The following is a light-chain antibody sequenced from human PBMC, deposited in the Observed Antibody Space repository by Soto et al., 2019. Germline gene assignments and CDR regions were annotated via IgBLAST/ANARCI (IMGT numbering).Light chain of an antibody. Sequence: QSALTQPASVSASPGQSITISCTGTSSDVGAYNYVSWYQQHPGKAPKLMISEVSNRPSGVSNRFSGSKSGNTASLTISGLQAEDEADYYCCSYTTTSTWVFGGGTKVTVL. V-gene: IGLV2-14*01. CDR1: SSDVGAYNY. CDR2: EVS. CDR3: CSYTTTSTWV. J-gene: IGLJ3*02.